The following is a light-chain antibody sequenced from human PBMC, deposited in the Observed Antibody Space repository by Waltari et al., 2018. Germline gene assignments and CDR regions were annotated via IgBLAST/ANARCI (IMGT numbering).Light chain of an antibody. CDR2: GAS. Sequence: EIVLTQSPGNLSLSPGERATLSCRASQSVSGSYLAWYQQKPGQAPRLLIFGASSRATGIPDRFSGSGSETDFTLTISRLEPEDFVVYYCQQYSSSSRTFGQGTKVEIK. CDR3: QQYSSSSRT. CDR1: QSVSGSY. V-gene: IGKV3-20*01. J-gene: IGKJ1*01.